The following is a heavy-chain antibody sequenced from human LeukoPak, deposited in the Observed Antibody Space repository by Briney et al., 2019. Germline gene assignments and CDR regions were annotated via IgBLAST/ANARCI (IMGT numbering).Heavy chain of an antibody. V-gene: IGHV3-30*02. D-gene: IGHD2-8*01. CDR1: GFTFSSYG. J-gene: IGHJ6*03. CDR2: IQYDGSNE. CDR3: AKDRCSNGIGCYYYYMDV. Sequence: PGGSLRLSCAASGFTFSSYGMHWVRQAPGKGLEWVEYIQYDGSNEQYADSVKGRFSISRDSSKNILYLQMNSLRAEDTAVYYCAKDRCSNGIGCYYYYMDVWGKGTTVTISS.